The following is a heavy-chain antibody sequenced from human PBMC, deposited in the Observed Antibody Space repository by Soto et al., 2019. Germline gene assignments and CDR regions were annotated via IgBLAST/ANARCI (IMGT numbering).Heavy chain of an antibody. V-gene: IGHV4-4*07. Sequence: QVQLQESGPGLVKPSETLSLTCTVSGGSIRNYYWSWIRQPAGSGLEWIGRVHTSGTTNYNPSLKSRVTMSLDTSKNQFSPKLNSVTDVDTAVYYCGRGGKVGYYHYYGMDVWGHGTTVTVSS. CDR3: GRGGKVGYYHYYGMDV. CDR2: VHTSGTT. J-gene: IGHJ6*02. CDR1: GGSIRNYY. D-gene: IGHD3-10*01.